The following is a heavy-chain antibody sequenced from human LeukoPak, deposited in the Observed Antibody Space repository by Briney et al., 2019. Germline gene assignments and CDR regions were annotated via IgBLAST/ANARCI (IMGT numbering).Heavy chain of an antibody. CDR3: ARSSRCGGDCYFDY. J-gene: IGHJ4*02. V-gene: IGHV1-69*05. CDR1: GGTFSSYA. Sequence: SVKVSCEASGGTFSSYAISWVRQAPGQGLEWMGGIIPIFGTANYAQEFQGRVTITTDESTSTAYMELSSLRSEDTAVYYCARSSRCGGDCYFDYWGQGTLVTVSS. CDR2: IIPIFGTA. D-gene: IGHD2-21*02.